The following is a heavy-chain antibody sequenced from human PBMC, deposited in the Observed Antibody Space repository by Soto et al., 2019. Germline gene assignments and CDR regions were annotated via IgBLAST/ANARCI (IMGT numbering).Heavy chain of an antibody. D-gene: IGHD3-22*01. V-gene: IGHV1-18*01. CDR3: ARVHYYDSSGYFPLAR. J-gene: IGHJ1*01. Sequence: ASVKVSCKASGYTFTSYGISWVRQAPGQGLEWMGWISAYNGNTNYAQKLQDRVTMTTDASTSTAYMELRSLRSEDTAVYYCARVHYYDSSGYFPLARWGQGTLVTVSS. CDR2: ISAYNGNT. CDR1: GYTFTSYG.